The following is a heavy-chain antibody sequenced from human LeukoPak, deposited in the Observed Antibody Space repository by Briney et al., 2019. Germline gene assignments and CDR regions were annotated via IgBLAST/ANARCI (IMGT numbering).Heavy chain of an antibody. D-gene: IGHD1-26*01. CDR2: IYTSGST. CDR1: GGSISSGSYY. V-gene: IGHV4-61*02. Sequence: SETLSLTCTVSGGSISSGSYYWSWIRQPAGKGLEWIGRIYTSGSTNYNPPLKSRVTISVDTSKNQFSLKLSSVTAADTAVYYCARTRYWYSGSYFDYWGQGTLVTVSS. CDR3: ARTRYWYSGSYFDY. J-gene: IGHJ4*02.